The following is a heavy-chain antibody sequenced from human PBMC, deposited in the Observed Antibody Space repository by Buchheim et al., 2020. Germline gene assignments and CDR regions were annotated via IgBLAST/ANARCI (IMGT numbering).Heavy chain of an antibody. Sequence: EVQLVESGGGLVQPGGSLRLSCAASGFTFSSYWMSWVRQAPGKGLEWVANIKQDGSEKYYVDSVKGRFTISSDNAKNSLYLQMNSLRAEDTAVYYCARATPSSSWYEGYYYGMDVWGQGTT. CDR2: IKQDGSEK. D-gene: IGHD6-13*01. J-gene: IGHJ6*02. CDR3: ARATPSSSWYEGYYYGMDV. CDR1: GFTFSSYW. V-gene: IGHV3-7*01.